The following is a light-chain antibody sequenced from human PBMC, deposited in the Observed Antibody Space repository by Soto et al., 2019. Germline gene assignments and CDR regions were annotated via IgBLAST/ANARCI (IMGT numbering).Light chain of an antibody. CDR2: GAS. Sequence: EIVLTQSPCTLSLSPVERATLSCRASQYVSSFLAWYQQKPGQAPRLLIYGASSRATGIPDRFSGSGSGTDFTLTISRLEPEDFAVYYCQQYGSSPWTFGQGTKVDIK. CDR3: QQYGSSPWT. V-gene: IGKV3-20*01. CDR1: QYVSSF. J-gene: IGKJ1*01.